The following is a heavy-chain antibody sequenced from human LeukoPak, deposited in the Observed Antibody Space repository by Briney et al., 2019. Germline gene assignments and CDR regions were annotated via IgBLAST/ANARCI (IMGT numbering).Heavy chain of an antibody. D-gene: IGHD1-14*01. J-gene: IGHJ4*02. Sequence: SETLSLTCTVSGGSISSSSYYWGWIRQPPGKGLEWIGSIYYSGSTYYNPSFKSRVTISVDTSKNQFSLKLSSVTAADTAVYYCARHASPPIGVNNHYSWGQGTLVTVSS. V-gene: IGHV4-39*01. CDR1: GGSISSSSYY. CDR3: ARHASPPIGVNNHYS. CDR2: IYYSGST.